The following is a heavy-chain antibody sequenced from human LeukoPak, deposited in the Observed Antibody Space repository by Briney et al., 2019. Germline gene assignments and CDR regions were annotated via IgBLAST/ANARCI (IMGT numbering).Heavy chain of an antibody. CDR2: IYDSGTT. D-gene: IGHD3-16*01. Sequence: PGGSLRLSCAASGFTVSTNYMSWVRQAPGEGLEWVSIIYDSGTTHYADSVKGRFTISRDNLKNTLYLQMNSLRAEDTAVYYYASHWGGYWGQGTLVTVSS. CDR1: GFTVSTNY. V-gene: IGHV3-53*01. CDR3: ASHWGGY. J-gene: IGHJ4*02.